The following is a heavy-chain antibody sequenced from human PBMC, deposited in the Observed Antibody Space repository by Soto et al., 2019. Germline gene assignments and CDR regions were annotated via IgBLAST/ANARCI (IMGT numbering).Heavy chain of an antibody. D-gene: IGHD7-27*01. V-gene: IGHV2-5*01. CDR3: AHRQDLGAFDI. J-gene: IGHJ3*02. Sequence: SRPPLVIPTQTLTLHCPFSGFSLSTRAVGVGWICQPPGKALEWLALIYWNDDQRYSPSLKNRLTITKDTSKNHVVLTMTNMDPADTATYYCAHRQDLGAFDIWGQGKRVTVS. CDR1: GFSLSTRAVG. CDR2: IYWNDDQ.